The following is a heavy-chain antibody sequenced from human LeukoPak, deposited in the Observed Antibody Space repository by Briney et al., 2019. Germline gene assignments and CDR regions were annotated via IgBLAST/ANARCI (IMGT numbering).Heavy chain of an antibody. Sequence: GGSLRLSCAASGFTFSSYEMNWVRQAPGKGLEWVAFIQYDGSNELYGDSVKGRFTISRDNSKNTLYLQMNSLRPEDTAVYYCAKDVVGQQWPENYWGQGTLVTVSS. CDR2: IQYDGSNE. CDR3: AKDVVGQQWPENY. CDR1: GFTFSSYE. D-gene: IGHD6-19*01. V-gene: IGHV3-30*02. J-gene: IGHJ4*02.